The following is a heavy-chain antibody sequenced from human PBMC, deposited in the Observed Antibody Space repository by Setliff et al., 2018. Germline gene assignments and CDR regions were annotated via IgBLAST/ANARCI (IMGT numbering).Heavy chain of an antibody. D-gene: IGHD6-19*01. Sequence: PGGSLRLSCAASGFTFSSDWMHWVRQAPGKVLVWVSRFNSDGSTTNYADSVKGRFTISRDNAKNSLYLQMNSLRAEETAMYYCARGNSSGRAGFDYWGQGTLVTVSS. CDR3: ARGNSSGRAGFDY. J-gene: IGHJ4*02. CDR2: FNSDGSTT. CDR1: GFTFSSDW. V-gene: IGHV3-74*01.